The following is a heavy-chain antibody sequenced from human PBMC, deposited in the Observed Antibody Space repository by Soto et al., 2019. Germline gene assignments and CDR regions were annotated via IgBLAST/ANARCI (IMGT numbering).Heavy chain of an antibody. V-gene: IGHV3-33*01. CDR1: GFTFSSYG. J-gene: IGHJ4*02. CDR2: IWYDGSNK. D-gene: IGHD2-15*01. Sequence: PGGSLRLSCAASGFTFSSYGMHWVLQAPGKGLEWVAVIWYDGSNKYYADSVKGRFTISRDNSKNTLYLQMNSLRAEDTAVYYCARGLSLGSFDYWGQGTLVTVSS. CDR3: ARGLSLGSFDY.